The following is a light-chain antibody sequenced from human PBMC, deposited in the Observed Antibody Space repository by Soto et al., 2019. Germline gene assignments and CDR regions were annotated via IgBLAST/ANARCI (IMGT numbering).Light chain of an antibody. J-gene: IGLJ2*01. CDR1: SGSIASNY. V-gene: IGLV6-57*02. CDR3: QSYDRSNVV. Sequence: NFMLTQPHSVSESPGKTVTISCTGSSGSIASNYVQWYQQRPGSAPTTVIYEDNQRPSGVPDRFSGSIDRSSNSASLTISGLKTEDEADFYCQSYDRSNVVFGGGTKVTVL. CDR2: EDN.